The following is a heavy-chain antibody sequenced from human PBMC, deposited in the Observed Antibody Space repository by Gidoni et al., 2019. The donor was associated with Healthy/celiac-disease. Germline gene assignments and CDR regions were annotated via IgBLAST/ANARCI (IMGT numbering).Heavy chain of an antibody. Sequence: QVQLQESGPGLVKPSETLSLTCPVPGGSISSYYWSWIRQPPGKGLEWIGYIYYSGSTNYNPSLKSRVTISVDTSKNQFSLKLSSVTAADTAVYYCARDRGYGDYVFAFDIWGQGTMVTVSS. V-gene: IGHV4-59*01. CDR3: ARDRGYGDYVFAFDI. CDR2: IYYSGST. D-gene: IGHD4-17*01. CDR1: GGSISSYY. J-gene: IGHJ3*02.